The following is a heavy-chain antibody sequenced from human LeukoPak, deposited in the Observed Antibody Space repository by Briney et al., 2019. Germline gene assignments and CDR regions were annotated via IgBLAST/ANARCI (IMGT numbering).Heavy chain of an antibody. D-gene: IGHD3-16*01. CDR2: ISTSSSYI. J-gene: IGHJ4*02. CDR3: ARVGAVGGNFDY. CDR1: GFSFNTYF. V-gene: IGHV3-21*01. Sequence: GGSLRLSCAASGFSFNTYFMTWVRQAPGKGLEWVSSISTSSSYIYYADSVKGRFTISRDNAKNSLYLQMNSLRAEDTAVYYCARVGAVGGNFDYWGQGTLVTVSS.